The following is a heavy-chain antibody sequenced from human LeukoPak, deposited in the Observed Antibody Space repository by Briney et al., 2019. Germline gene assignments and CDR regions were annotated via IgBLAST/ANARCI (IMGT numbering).Heavy chain of an antibody. CDR3: ARGDRYCSSTSCYLFDY. D-gene: IGHD2-2*01. Sequence: ASVKVSCKASGYTFISYDINWVRQASGQGLECMGWTNPNSGNTGYAQKFQGRVTITRNTSISTAYMELSSLRSEDTAVYYCARGDRYCSSTSCYLFDYWGQGTLVTVSS. V-gene: IGHV1-8*03. CDR2: TNPNSGNT. J-gene: IGHJ4*02. CDR1: GYTFISYD.